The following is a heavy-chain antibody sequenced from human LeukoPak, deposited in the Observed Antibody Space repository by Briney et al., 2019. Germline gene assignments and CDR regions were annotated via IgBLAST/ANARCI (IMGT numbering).Heavy chain of an antibody. CDR1: GFTFSSYE. J-gene: IGHJ4*02. Sequence: PGGSLRLSCAASGFTFSSYEMNWVRQAPGKGLEWVSYISGSGSAIYYADSVKGRFTISRDNSKNTLYLQMNSLRAEDTAVYYCARREGNCGGDCYSYWGQGTLVTVSS. D-gene: IGHD2-21*02. CDR2: ISGSGSAI. V-gene: IGHV3-48*03. CDR3: ARREGNCGGDCYSY.